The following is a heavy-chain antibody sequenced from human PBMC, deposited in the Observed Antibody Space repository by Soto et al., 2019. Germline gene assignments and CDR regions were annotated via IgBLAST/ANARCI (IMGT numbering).Heavy chain of an antibody. CDR1: GFTFSSYS. CDR2: ISSSSSTI. D-gene: IGHD5-12*01. V-gene: IGHV3-48*02. CDR3: ARAEWPDGYNSY. Sequence: PGGSLRLSCAASGFTFSSYSMNWVRQAPGKGLEWVSYISSSSSTIYYADSVKGRFTISRDNAKNSLYLQMNGLRDEDTAVYYCARAEWPDGYNSYWGQGTLVTVSS. J-gene: IGHJ4*02.